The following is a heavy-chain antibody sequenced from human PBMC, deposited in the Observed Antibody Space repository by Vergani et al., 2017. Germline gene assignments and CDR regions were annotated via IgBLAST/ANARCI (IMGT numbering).Heavy chain of an antibody. CDR1: GGSISSYY. CDR2: IDDSGCT. D-gene: IGHD1-26*01. J-gene: IGHJ5*02. CDR3: ARGAWKLNPPDP. V-gene: IGHV4-59*01. Sequence: QVQLQESGPGLVKPSETLSLTCTVSGGSISSYYWSWIRRPPGKGREWIGYIDDSGCTNYNPSLKSRVTISVDTSKNQFSLKLSSVTAADTAVYYCARGAWKLNPPDPWGQGTLVTVSS.